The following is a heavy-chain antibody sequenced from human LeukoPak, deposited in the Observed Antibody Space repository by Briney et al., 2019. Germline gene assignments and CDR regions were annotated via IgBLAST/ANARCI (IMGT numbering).Heavy chain of an antibody. CDR2: NSYSGHT. CDR3: ARYGSGSYSDDHFQH. V-gene: IGHV4-59*08. Sequence: SETLSLTCTVSGGSISSYYWSWIRQPPGKGLEWIGYNSYSGHTNYNPSLKSRVTISVDTSKNHFSLKLTSVTAADTAVYYCARYGSGSYSDDHFQHWGQGTLVTVSS. CDR1: GGSISSYY. J-gene: IGHJ1*01. D-gene: IGHD3-10*01.